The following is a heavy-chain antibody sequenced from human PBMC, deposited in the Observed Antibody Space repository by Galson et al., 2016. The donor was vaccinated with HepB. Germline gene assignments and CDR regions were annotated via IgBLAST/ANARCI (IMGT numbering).Heavy chain of an antibody. J-gene: IGHJ4*02. CDR3: AREGYCDSNCWGYYDF. Sequence: SLRLSCAASGFSFSAHPMHWVRQAPGKGLEWVAVISSDGTRQDYADSVRGRFTVSRDNSKNTVYLQMNSLRAEDTAVYYCAREGYCDSNCWGYYDFWGQGTLGTVSS. V-gene: IGHV3-30-3*01. CDR1: GFSFSAHP. CDR2: ISSDGTRQ. D-gene: IGHD4-11*01.